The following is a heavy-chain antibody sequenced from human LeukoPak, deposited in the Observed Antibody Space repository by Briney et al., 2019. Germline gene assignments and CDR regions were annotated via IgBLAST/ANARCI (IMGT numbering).Heavy chain of an antibody. D-gene: IGHD6-19*01. V-gene: IGHV3-23*01. CDR1: GFTFSSYA. CDR3: AKLSSGWYYYFDY. CDR2: ISGSGGST. J-gene: IGHJ4*02. Sequence: GGSLRLSCAASGFTFSSYAMSWVRQAPGKGLEWVSAISGSGGSTYCADSVKGRFTISRDNSKNTLYLQMNSLRAEDTAVYYCAKLSSGWYYYFDYWGQGTLVTVSS.